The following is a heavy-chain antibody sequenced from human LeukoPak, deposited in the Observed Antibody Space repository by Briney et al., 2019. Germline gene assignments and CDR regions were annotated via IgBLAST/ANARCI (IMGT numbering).Heavy chain of an antibody. D-gene: IGHD5-18*01. Sequence: PGGSLRLSCAASGFTFSDYYMSWIRQAPGKGLEWVSYISSSGSTIYYADPVKGRFTISRDNAKNSLYLQMKSLRAEDTAVYYCARTDGRGYSFDYWGQGTLVTVSS. J-gene: IGHJ4*02. CDR2: ISSSGSTI. CDR1: GFTFSDYY. V-gene: IGHV3-11*01. CDR3: ARTDGRGYSFDY.